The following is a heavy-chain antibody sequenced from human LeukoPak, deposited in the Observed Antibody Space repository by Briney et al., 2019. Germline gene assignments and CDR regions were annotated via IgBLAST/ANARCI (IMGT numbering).Heavy chain of an antibody. J-gene: IGHJ4*02. CDR2: IYYSGDS. CDR3: ARVLLRRRRLLLYSNYEGYFDY. CDR1: GGSISSSNYY. Sequence: SETLSLTCTVSGGSISSSNYYWGWIRQPPGKGLEWIGIIYYSGDSYYNPSLKSRVTISVDTSKNQFSLKLSSVTAADTAVYYCARVLLRRRRLLLYSNYEGYFDYWGQGTLVTVSS. V-gene: IGHV4-39*01. D-gene: IGHD4-11*01.